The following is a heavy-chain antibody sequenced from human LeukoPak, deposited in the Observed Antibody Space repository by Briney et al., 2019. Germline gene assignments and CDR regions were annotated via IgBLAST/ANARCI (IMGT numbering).Heavy chain of an antibody. D-gene: IGHD2-15*01. V-gene: IGHV1-69*04. J-gene: IGHJ4*01. CDR1: GGTFSSYA. Sequence: ASVTVSCKASGGTFSSYAISWVRQAPGQGLEWMGRIIPILGIANYAQKFQGRVTITADKSTSTAYMELSSLRSEDTAVYYCARDKCSGGSCYSGYWGQGTQVTVSS. CDR3: ARDKCSGGSCYSGY. CDR2: IIPILGIA.